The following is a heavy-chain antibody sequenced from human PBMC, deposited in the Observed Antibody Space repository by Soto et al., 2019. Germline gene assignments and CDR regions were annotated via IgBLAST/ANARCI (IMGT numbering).Heavy chain of an antibody. Sequence: PSETLSLTCTVSGGSISSYYWSWIRQPPGKGLEWIGYIYYSGSTNYNPSLKSRVTISVDTSKNQFSLKLSSVTAADTAVYYCARGAGDYGDYDEYYFDYWGQGTXVTVSS. CDR3: ARGAGDYGDYDEYYFDY. CDR1: GGSISSYY. D-gene: IGHD4-17*01. V-gene: IGHV4-59*01. CDR2: IYYSGST. J-gene: IGHJ4*02.